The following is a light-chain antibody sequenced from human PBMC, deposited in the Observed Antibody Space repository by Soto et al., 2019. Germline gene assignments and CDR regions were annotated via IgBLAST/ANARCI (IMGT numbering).Light chain of an antibody. CDR1: SSDVGGYNY. J-gene: IGLJ1*01. Sequence: QSALTQPPSASGSPGQSVTISCTGTSSDVGGYNYVSWYQQHPGKAPKLIIYEVSKRPSGVPDRFSGSKSGNTASLTVSGLQAEDEDDYYCSSYEGRGSHYVFGTETKLTVL. CDR3: SSYEGRGSHYV. CDR2: EVS. V-gene: IGLV2-8*01.